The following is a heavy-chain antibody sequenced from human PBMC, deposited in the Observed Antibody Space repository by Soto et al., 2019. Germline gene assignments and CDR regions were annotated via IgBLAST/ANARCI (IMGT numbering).Heavy chain of an antibody. D-gene: IGHD6-13*01. CDR3: AKSQEIGTHFFDS. Sequence: LRLSCEASGFTFSGFDMHWVRQPTGKGLEWVSSIGTVGDTYYAVSVKGRFTISRDNAKNSLSLQMNSLRAGDMAVYFCAKSQEIGTHFFDSWGQGTQVTVS. CDR2: IGTVGDT. CDR1: GFTFSGFD. V-gene: IGHV3-13*01. J-gene: IGHJ4*02.